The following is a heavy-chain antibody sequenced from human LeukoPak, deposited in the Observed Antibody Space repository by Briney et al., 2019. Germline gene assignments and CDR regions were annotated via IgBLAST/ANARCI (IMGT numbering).Heavy chain of an antibody. D-gene: IGHD4-17*01. J-gene: IGHJ6*02. V-gene: IGHV4-59*12. CDR1: GGSISSYY. CDR2: IYYSGST. CDR3: ARSLTTTGGYAMDV. Sequence: KPSETLSLTCTVSGGSISSYYWSWIRQPPGKGLEWIGYIYYSGSTSYIPSLKSRVTISVDTSKTQFSLTLSSVTAADTAVYYCARSLTTTGGYAMDVWGQGTTVTVSS.